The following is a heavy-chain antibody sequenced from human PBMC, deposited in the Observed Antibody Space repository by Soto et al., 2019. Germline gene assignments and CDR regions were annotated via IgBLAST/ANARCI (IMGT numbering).Heavy chain of an antibody. CDR3: ARSLTEGYCTITGCYTRPLYGMDV. Sequence: ASVKVSCKASGYTFSDYYIHWLRQAPGQGLEWMGWINPNSGGTNYAQKFQGRVTVTRDTPTSTAYMELSRLTSDDTAVYYCARSLTEGYCTITGCYTRPLYGMDVWGQGTTVTVSS. CDR1: GYTFSDYY. CDR2: INPNSGGT. D-gene: IGHD2-2*02. J-gene: IGHJ6*02. V-gene: IGHV1-2*02.